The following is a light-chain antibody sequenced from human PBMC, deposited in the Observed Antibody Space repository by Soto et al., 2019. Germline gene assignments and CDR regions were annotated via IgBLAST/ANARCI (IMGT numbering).Light chain of an antibody. Sequence: QSVLPQPPSVSAAPGQKVTISCSGSSADIGSNYVSWYQQLPGTAPKLLIYSNNQRPSGVPDRFSGSKSGTSASLAISGLQSEDEADYYCAAWDDSLNGHYVFGTGTKVTVL. CDR1: SADIGSNY. CDR2: SNN. CDR3: AAWDDSLNGHYV. J-gene: IGLJ1*01. V-gene: IGLV1-44*01.